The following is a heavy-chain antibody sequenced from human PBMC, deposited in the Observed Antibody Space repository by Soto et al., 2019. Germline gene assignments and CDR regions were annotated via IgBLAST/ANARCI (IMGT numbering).Heavy chain of an antibody. CDR3: ASLPRTTVAGTGAAF. CDR2: FSSSGRP. V-gene: IGHV4-39*01. J-gene: IGHJ4*02. Sequence: QLQLQESGPGLVKPSETLSLTCTVSGVSIGSSDYFWGWIRQPPGKGLEWIGSFSSSGRPCHNPSLKSRLSMSVDTYKSQFALRLSSVTAADTAVYFCASLPRTTVAGTGAAFWGQGTLVTVSS. CDR1: GVSIGSSDYF. D-gene: IGHD6-19*01.